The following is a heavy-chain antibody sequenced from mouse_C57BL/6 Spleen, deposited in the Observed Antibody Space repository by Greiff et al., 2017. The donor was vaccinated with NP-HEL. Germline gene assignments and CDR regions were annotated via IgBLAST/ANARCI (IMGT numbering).Heavy chain of an antibody. CDR2: IYPGDGDT. Sequence: QVQLQQSGAELVKPGEGGKRAGEASGYAFSSYWMNWVKQRPGKGLEWIGQIYPGDGDTNYNGKFKGKATLAADKSSSTAYMQLSSLTSEDSAVYFCARGGDYDGTWFAYWGQGTLVTVSA. D-gene: IGHD2-4*01. V-gene: IGHV1-80*01. J-gene: IGHJ3*01. CDR3: ARGGDYDGTWFAY. CDR1: GYAFSSYW.